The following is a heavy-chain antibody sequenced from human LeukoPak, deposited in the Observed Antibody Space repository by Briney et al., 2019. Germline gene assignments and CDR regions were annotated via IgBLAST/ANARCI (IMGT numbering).Heavy chain of an antibody. CDR1: GYTFSDDG. V-gene: IGHV1-18*01. D-gene: IGHD4/OR15-4a*01. CDR3: ARVGLVDNEYGFYFYMDV. J-gene: IGHJ6*03. Sequence: GASVKVSCKPSGYTFSDDGITWVRQAPGQGIEWMGWISGYNGNTNYAESLQGRVTMTIDTSTSTAYMDLRSLRSDDTAVYYCARVGLVDNEYGFYFYMDVWGKGTTVIVSS. CDR2: ISGYNGNT.